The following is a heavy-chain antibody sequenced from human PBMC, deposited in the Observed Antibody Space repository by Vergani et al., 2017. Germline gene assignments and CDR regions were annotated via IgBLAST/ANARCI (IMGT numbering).Heavy chain of an antibody. CDR2: ISSSSSYI. V-gene: IGHV3-21*01. CDR1: GFTFSSYS. D-gene: IGHD2-2*01. Sequence: EVQLVESGGGLVKPGGSLRLSCAASGFTFSSYSMNWVRQAPGKGLEWVSSISSSSSYIYYADSVKGRFTISRDNAKTSLYLQMNSLRAEDTAVYYCARFLPAAISGYYYYYMDVWGKGTTVTVSS. J-gene: IGHJ6*03. CDR3: ARFLPAAISGYYYYYMDV.